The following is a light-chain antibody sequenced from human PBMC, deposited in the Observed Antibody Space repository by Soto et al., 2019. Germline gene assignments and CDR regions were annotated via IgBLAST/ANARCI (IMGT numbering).Light chain of an antibody. CDR2: AAS. Sequence: DLQMIQSPSSLSASVGDRVTITCRASQNINIYLHWYHQKPRRAPKLLIHAASSLQSGVPTRFSGGGSGTHFTLTISSLQPEDFGTYYCHQSYTSWTFGQGTTVEIK. J-gene: IGKJ1*01. CDR1: QNINIY. V-gene: IGKV1-39*01. CDR3: HQSYTSWT.